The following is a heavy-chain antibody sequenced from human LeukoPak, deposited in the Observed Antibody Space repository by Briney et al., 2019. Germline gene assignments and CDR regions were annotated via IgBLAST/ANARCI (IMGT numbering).Heavy chain of an antibody. CDR3: ARGRPEFFGSGTYLND. J-gene: IGHJ4*02. D-gene: IGHD3-10*01. CDR2: ISSSGTTI. CDR1: GFSVSTYE. Sequence: GGSLRLSCAASGFSVSTYEMNWVRQAPGKGLECVSYISSSGTTISYADSVEGRFTISRDNAKNSLYLEMNSLRVEDTAVYYCARGRPEFFGSGTYLNDWGQGTLVTVSS. V-gene: IGHV3-48*03.